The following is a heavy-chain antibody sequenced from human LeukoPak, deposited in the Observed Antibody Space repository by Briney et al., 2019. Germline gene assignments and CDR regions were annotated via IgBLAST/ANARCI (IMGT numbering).Heavy chain of an antibody. D-gene: IGHD3-16*01. Sequence: SGGSLRLSCAASGFTFSNYDMHWVRQAPGKGLEWVAVVSYDGSHKYYGDSVKGRFTISRDNAKNSLYLQMSNLRAEDTAVYFCARGGGLDVWGQGATVTVSS. CDR3: ARGGGLDV. CDR2: VSYDGSHK. CDR1: GFTFSNYD. V-gene: IGHV3-30*03. J-gene: IGHJ6*02.